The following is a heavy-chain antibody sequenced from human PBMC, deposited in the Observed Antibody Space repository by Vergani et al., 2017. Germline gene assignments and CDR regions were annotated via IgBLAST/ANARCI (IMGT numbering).Heavy chain of an antibody. CDR1: GFSLSNARMG. CDR3: ARIPXPYWYDFWSGYSADYFDY. CDR2: IFSNDEK. Sequence: QVTLKESGPVLVKPTETLTLTCTVSGFSLSNARMGVSWIRQPPGKALEWLAHIFSNDEKSYSTSLKSRLTISKDTSKSQVVLTMTNMDPVDTATYYCARIPXPYWYDFWSGYSADYFDYWGQGTLVTVSS. V-gene: IGHV2-26*01. D-gene: IGHD3-3*01. J-gene: IGHJ4*02.